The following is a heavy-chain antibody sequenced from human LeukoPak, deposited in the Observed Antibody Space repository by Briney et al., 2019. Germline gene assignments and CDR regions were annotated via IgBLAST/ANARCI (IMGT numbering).Heavy chain of an antibody. Sequence: AGSLRLSCAASGFTFASYAMHWVRQAPGKGLEYVSAISSNGGSTYYADSVKGRFTISRDNSKNTLYLQMSSLRAEDTAVYYCVKDLAAAGHYIFDYWGQGTLVTVSS. CDR3: VKDLAAAGHYIFDY. V-gene: IGHV3-64D*06. D-gene: IGHD6-13*01. CDR2: ISSNGGST. J-gene: IGHJ4*02. CDR1: GFTFASYA.